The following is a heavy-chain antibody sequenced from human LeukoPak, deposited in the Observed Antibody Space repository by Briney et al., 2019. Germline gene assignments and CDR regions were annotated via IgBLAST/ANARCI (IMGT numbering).Heavy chain of an antibody. V-gene: IGHV6-1*01. CDR1: GDIVSSNSAA. J-gene: IGHJ2*01. CDR2: TYYRSKWYN. CDR3: ARDSPLTTVTTFPYWYFDL. D-gene: IGHD4-17*01. Sequence: SQTLSLTCAISGDIVSSNSAAWNWIRQSPSRGLGWLGRTYYRSKWYNDYAVSVKSRITINPDTSKNQFSLQLNSVTPEDTAVYYCARDSPLTTVTTFPYWYFDLWGRGTLVTVSS.